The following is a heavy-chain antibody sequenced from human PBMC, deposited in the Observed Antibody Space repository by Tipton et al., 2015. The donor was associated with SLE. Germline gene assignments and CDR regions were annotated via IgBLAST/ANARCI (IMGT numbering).Heavy chain of an antibody. J-gene: IGHJ6*03. V-gene: IGHV4-34*01. CDR2: INHSGST. CDR1: GGSFSGYY. D-gene: IGHD3-3*01. CDR3: ARLTIFGVVIIGNYYYYMDV. Sequence: TLSLTCAVYGGSFSGYYWSWIRQPPGKGLEWIGEINHSGSTNYNPSLKSRVTISVDTSKNLFSLKLSSVTAADTAVYYCARLTIFGVVIIGNYYYYMDVWGKGTTVTVSS.